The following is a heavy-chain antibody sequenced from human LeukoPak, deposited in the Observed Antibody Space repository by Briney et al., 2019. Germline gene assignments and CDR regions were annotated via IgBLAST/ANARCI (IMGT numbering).Heavy chain of an antibody. CDR3: AGLPRIVVVPAAMAMDV. CDR2: IYHSGST. Sequence: SQTLSLTCTVSGGSISSGGYYWSWIRQTPGKGLEWIGYIYHSGSTYYNPSLKSRVTISVDRSKNQFSLKLSSVTAADTAVYYCAGLPRIVVVPAAMAMDVWGQGTTVTVSS. D-gene: IGHD2-2*01. V-gene: IGHV4-30-2*01. J-gene: IGHJ6*02. CDR1: GGSISSGGYY.